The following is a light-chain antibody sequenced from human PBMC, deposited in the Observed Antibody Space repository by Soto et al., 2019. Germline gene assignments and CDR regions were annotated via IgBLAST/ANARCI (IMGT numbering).Light chain of an antibody. CDR1: SSDVGGYNF. CDR2: EVN. Sequence: QSALTQPPSASGSPGQSVTISCTGTSSDVGGYNFVSWYQQHPGKAPKLMIYEVNKRPSGVPNRFSGSKSGNTASLTISGLLAEDEADYYCSSYAGNNNRYVFGTGTKVTVL. V-gene: IGLV2-8*01. J-gene: IGLJ1*01. CDR3: SSYAGNNNRYV.